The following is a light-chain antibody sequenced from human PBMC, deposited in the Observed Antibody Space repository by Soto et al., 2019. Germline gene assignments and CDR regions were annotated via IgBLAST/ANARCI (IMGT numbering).Light chain of an antibody. CDR2: SVS. CDR1: QSPLHRNGNIY. Sequence: DIVMTQSPLSLSVTPGEPASISCRSSQSPLHRNGNIYLDWYLQKPGQSPQLLIYSVSNRASGVPERCSGNGSGTDFTLKISRVEAEDVGIYYCMNAVQTLTFGGGTKVEI. V-gene: IGKV2-28*01. J-gene: IGKJ4*01. CDR3: MNAVQTLT.